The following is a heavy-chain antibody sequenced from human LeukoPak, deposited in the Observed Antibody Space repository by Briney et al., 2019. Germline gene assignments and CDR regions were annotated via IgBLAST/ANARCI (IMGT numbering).Heavy chain of an antibody. J-gene: IGHJ4*02. CDR3: ARAPYYCTSTSCSDY. CDR1: GFTFSNGW. Sequence: GGSLRLSCVVSGFTFSNGWMSWVRQAPGKGLEWVANIKLDGSEKNYVDSVKGRFTISRDNTKNSLYLQMNSLRVEDTAVYYCARAPYYCTSTSCSDYWGQGTLVTVSS. D-gene: IGHD2-2*01. CDR2: IKLDGSEK. V-gene: IGHV3-7*01.